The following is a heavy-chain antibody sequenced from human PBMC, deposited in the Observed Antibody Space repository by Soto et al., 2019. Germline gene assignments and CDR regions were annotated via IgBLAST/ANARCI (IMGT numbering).Heavy chain of an antibody. J-gene: IGHJ4*02. CDR3: ARDANGSGSY. CDR1: GGSISSGGYY. CDR2: IYYSGST. D-gene: IGHD3-10*01. V-gene: IGHV4-31*03. Sequence: ASETLSLTCTVSGGSISSGGYYWSWIRQHPGKGLEWIGYIYYSGSTYYNPSLKSRVTISVDTSKNQFSLKLSSVTAADTAVYYCARDANGSGSYWGQGTLVTVSS.